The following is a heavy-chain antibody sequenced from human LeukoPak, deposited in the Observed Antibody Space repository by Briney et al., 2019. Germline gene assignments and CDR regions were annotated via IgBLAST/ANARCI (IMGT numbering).Heavy chain of an antibody. J-gene: IGHJ4*02. CDR2: IYASGST. CDR3: ARSYGGNPMFFFDS. V-gene: IGHV4-4*07. CDR1: GGSISSFY. Sequence: SETLALTCTVSGGSISSFYWSWIRQPAGEGLEWIGRIYASGSTNYNPSLKSRVTISLDQSMNQFSLKLSSVTAADTAVYYCARSYGGNPMFFFDSWGLGTLVTVSS. D-gene: IGHD4-23*01.